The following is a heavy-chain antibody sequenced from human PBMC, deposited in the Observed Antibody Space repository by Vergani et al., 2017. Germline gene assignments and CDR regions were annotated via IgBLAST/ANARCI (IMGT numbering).Heavy chain of an antibody. Sequence: VQLLESGPGLVKPSATLSLTCSVSGASIRSSNYYWSWIRQPPGKGLEWIGYIYYSGSTNYNPSLKSRVTISVDTSKNQFSLKLSSVTAADTAVYYCVREQQLAYYFDYWGQGTLVTVSS. J-gene: IGHJ4*02. D-gene: IGHD6-13*01. V-gene: IGHV4-61*01. CDR3: VREQQLAYYFDY. CDR2: IYYSGST. CDR1: GASIRSSNYY.